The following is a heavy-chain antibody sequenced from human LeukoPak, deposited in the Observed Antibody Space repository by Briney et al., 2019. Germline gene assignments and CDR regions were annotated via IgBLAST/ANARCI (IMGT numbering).Heavy chain of an antibody. Sequence: GGSLRLSCSASGFIFRHYAVNWVRQTPGKGLEWVSGISGSGDSTYYADSVKGRFTVSRDNSKNTLYLQMNSLTAADTAVYFCAKALGDWPTTLDYWGRGTLVTVSS. J-gene: IGHJ4*02. CDR2: ISGSGDST. CDR1: GFIFRHYA. D-gene: IGHD3-16*01. CDR3: AKALGDWPTTLDY. V-gene: IGHV3-23*01.